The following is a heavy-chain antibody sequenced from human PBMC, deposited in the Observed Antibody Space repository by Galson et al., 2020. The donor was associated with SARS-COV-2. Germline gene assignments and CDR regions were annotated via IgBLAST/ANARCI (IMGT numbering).Heavy chain of an antibody. Sequence: ASVKVSCKASGYTFTGYYMHWVRQAPGQGLEWMGWINPNSGGTNYAQKFQGWVTMTRDTSISTAYMELSRLRSDDTAVYYCARYGYSSSWYSRPHYYYGMDVWGQGTTVTVSS. D-gene: IGHD6-13*01. CDR2: INPNSGGT. V-gene: IGHV1-2*04. CDR1: GYTFTGYY. J-gene: IGHJ6*02. CDR3: ARYGYSSSWYSRPHYYYGMDV.